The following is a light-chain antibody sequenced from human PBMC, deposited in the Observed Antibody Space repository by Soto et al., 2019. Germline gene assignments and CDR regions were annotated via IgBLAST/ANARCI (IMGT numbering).Light chain of an antibody. CDR1: QSVSSN. CDR3: QQYYNWPRT. CDR2: GAS. J-gene: IGKJ1*01. V-gene: IGKV3-15*01. Sequence: EIVITQSPSTLSVSPGERATLSCRASQSVSSNLAWYQQKPGQAPRLLIYGASTRATGIPARFSGSGSGTEFNLTISSLQSEDFAVYYCQQYYNWPRTFGQGTKVDIK.